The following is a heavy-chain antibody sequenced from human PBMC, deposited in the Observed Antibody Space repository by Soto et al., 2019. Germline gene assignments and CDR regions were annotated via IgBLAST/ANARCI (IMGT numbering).Heavy chain of an antibody. J-gene: IGHJ4*02. CDR1: DGSISGNF. CDR2: ISSNGNT. D-gene: IGHD6-19*01. V-gene: IGHV4-4*07. Sequence: SETLSLTCTVSDGSISGNFLTWIRQPAGKGLEWIGRISSNGNTDYNPSLKSRVTMSIDTSKNHFSLDLISVTASDTAIYYCAREVWVAGLLYYFDFWGQGTLGTVS. CDR3: AREVWVAGLLYYFDF.